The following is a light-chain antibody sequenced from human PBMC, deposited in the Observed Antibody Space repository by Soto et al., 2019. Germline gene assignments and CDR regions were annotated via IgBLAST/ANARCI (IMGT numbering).Light chain of an antibody. V-gene: IGLV1-47*01. CDR3: AAWDDSLRGWV. CDR1: SSSIGSNY. Sequence: QSVLTQPPSASGTPGQRVTISCSESSSSIGSNYIYWYQQLPGTAPKLLIYRDRQRPSGVPDRFSGSKSGTSASRAISGPRSEDEADYYCAAWDDSLRGWVFGGGTKLPVL. CDR2: RDR. J-gene: IGLJ3*02.